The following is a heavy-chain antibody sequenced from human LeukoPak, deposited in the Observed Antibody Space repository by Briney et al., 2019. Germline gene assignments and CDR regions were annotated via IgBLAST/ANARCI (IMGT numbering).Heavy chain of an antibody. CDR1: GYTFTGYY. CDR2: INPTSGGT. J-gene: IGHJ3*02. CDR3: ARSYGEADAFDI. Sequence: ASVKVSCKASGYTFTGYYMHWVRQAPGQGLEWMGWINPTSGGTNYAQKFQGRVTMTRDTSISTAYMELSRLRSDDTAVYYCARSYGEADAFDIWGQGTMVTVSS. D-gene: IGHD3-10*01. V-gene: IGHV1-2*02.